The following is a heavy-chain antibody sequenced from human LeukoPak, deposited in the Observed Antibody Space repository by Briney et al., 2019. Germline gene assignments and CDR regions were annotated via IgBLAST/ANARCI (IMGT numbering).Heavy chain of an antibody. CDR2: IYKSGST. V-gene: IGHV4-4*07. J-gene: IGHJ4*02. Sequence: PSETLSLTCTVSGGSIGWDYWSWIRQSAGKGLEWIGRIYKSGSTNYNPSFRSRVTMSVDTSKNQFSLSVTSVTAADTAVYYCAREEYFQDSNGYTYYFHSWGQGSLVT. D-gene: IGHD3-22*01. CDR1: GGSIGWDY. CDR3: AREEYFQDSNGYTYYFHS.